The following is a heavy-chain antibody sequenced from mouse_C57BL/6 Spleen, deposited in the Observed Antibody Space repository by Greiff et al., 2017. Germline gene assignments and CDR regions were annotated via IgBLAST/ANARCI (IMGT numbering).Heavy chain of an antibody. CDR1: GYTFTDHT. V-gene: IGHV1-78*01. D-gene: IGHD2-4*01. J-gene: IGHJ1*03. CDR3: QYDYERDGYWYFDV. CDR2: IYPRDGST. Sequence: VQLQQSDAELVKPGASVKISCKVSGYTFTDHTIHWMKQRPEQGLEWIGYIYPRDGSTKYNEKFKGKATLTADKSSSTAYMQLNRLPSDDSAVYFSQYDYERDGYWYFDVWGTGTTVTVSS.